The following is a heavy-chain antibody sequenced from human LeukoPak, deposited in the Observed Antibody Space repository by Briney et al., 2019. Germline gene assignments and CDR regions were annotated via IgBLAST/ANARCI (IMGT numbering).Heavy chain of an antibody. CDR1: GFTFTSSA. J-gene: IGHJ5*02. D-gene: IGHD6-13*01. CDR2: IVVGSGNT. CDR3: ARGEQLVHNWFDP. V-gene: IGHV1-58*02. Sequence: ASVKVSCKASGFTFTSSAMQWVRQARGQRLEWIGWIVVGSGNTNYAQKFQERVTITRDMSTSTAYMELSSLRSEDTAVYYCARGEQLVHNWFDPWGQGTLVTVSS.